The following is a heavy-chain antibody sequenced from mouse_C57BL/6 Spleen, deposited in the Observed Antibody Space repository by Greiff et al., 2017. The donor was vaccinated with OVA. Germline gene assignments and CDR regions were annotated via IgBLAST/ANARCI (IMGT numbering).Heavy chain of an antibody. Sequence: VQLQQSGPELVKPGASVKISCKASGYAFSSSWIPFLTHLPGTGLALIGRIYPGAGDTNYNGKFKGKATLTADKSSSTAYMQLSSLTSEDSAVYFCAREDGPFDYWGQGTTLTVSS. V-gene: IGHV1-82*01. J-gene: IGHJ2*01. CDR2: IYPGAGDT. CDR1: GYAFSSSW. CDR3: AREDGPFDY. D-gene: IGHD2-3*01.